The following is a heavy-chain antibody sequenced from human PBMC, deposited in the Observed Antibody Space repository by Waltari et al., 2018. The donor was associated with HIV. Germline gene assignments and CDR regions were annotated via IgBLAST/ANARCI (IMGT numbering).Heavy chain of an antibody. V-gene: IGHV3-23*01. CDR3: AKGFSGWSTFDS. D-gene: IGHD6-19*01. CDR1: GFPFRCYA. J-gene: IGHJ4*02. CDR2: ISGSGGST. Sequence: EVQLLESGGDWVQPGGSLRLSCAASGFPFRCYAMSWVRRAPGKGLEWVSAISGSGGSTYYADSVKGRCTISRDNSKNTLFLQMNSLRAEDTALYYCAKGFSGWSTFDSWGQGTLVTVSS.